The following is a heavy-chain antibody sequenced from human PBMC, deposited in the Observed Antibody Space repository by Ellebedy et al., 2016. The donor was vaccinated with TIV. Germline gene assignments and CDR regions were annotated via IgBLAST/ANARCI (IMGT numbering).Heavy chain of an antibody. CDR2: INAGNGNT. CDR1: GYTFTSYA. J-gene: IGHJ5*02. CDR3: ARERRYCTNGVCYSNWFDP. V-gene: IGHV1-3*01. Sequence: AASVKVSRKASGYTFTSYAMHWVRQAPGQRLEWMGWINAGNGNTKYSQKFKGRVTITRDTSASTAYMELSSLRSKDTAVYYCARERRYCTNGVCYSNWFDPWGQGTLVTVSS. D-gene: IGHD2-8*01.